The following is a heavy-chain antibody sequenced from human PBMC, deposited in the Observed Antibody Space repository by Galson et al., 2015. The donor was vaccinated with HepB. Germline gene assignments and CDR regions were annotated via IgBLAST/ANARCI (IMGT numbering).Heavy chain of an antibody. Sequence: SVKVSCKASGYTFSTYSITWVRQAPGQGLEWMGWISPYNGDTDYARKFQGRVTMTTDTSTSTAYMDLRSLRSDDTAVYYCARGAVVEVGGGTQNNGFDPWGQGTLVSVSS. D-gene: IGHD2-21*01. CDR2: ISPYNGDT. CDR3: ARGAVVEVGGGTQNNGFDP. V-gene: IGHV1-18*01. J-gene: IGHJ5*02. CDR1: GYTFSTYS.